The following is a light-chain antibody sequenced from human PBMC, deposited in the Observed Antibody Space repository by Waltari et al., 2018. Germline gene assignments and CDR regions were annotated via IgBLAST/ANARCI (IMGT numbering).Light chain of an antibody. CDR1: QSLLHSDGKTH. CDR3: QQSHSTPQT. CDR2: EVS. V-gene: IGKV2D-29*01. J-gene: IGKJ1*01. Sequence: DVVMTQTPLALSVTPGQPASISCKSSQSLLHSDGKTHLYWYLQKPGQPPQLLIYEVSNRFSGVPDRFSGSGSGTDFTLTISSLQPEDFATYYCQQSHSTPQTFGQGTKVEIK.